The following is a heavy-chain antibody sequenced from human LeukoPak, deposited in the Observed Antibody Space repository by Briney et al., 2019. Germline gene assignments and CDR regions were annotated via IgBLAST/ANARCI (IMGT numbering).Heavy chain of an antibody. CDR1: GFSVSSNY. CDR3: ARVSCVGGTCYSDY. V-gene: IGHV3-53*01. CDR2: IYSEGST. D-gene: IGHD2-15*01. Sequence: PGGSLRLSCAASGFSVSSNYMSWVRQAPGKGLEWVSVIYSEGSTYYADSVKGRFTISRDNSKSTLYLQMNSLRAEDTAVYYCARVSCVGGTCYSDYWDQGTLVTVSS. J-gene: IGHJ4*02.